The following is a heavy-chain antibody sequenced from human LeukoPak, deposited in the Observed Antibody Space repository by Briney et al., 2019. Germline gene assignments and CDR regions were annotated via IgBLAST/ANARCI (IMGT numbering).Heavy chain of an antibody. CDR1: GYTFTSNY. V-gene: IGHV1-46*01. CDR2: IYPRDGST. Sequence: ASVKVSCKASGYTFTSNYIHWVRQAPGQGLEWMGMIYPRDGSTSYAQKFQGRVTVTRDTSTSTVHMELGGLRSEDTAVYYCARDQEGFDYWGQGTLVTVSS. J-gene: IGHJ4*02. CDR3: ARDQEGFDY.